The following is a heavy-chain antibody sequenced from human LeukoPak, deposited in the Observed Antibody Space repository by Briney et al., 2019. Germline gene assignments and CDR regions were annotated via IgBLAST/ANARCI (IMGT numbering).Heavy chain of an antibody. Sequence: PSETLSLTCTVSGGSIKSPTSYWSWIRQAPGKGLEWIGNVYYIGTTTYNSSLQSRVTISVDTSKNQFSLEVASVTPEDTALYYCARNTSSSPWFDPWGQGTLVTVSS. CDR1: GGSIKSPTSY. J-gene: IGHJ5*02. CDR3: ARNTSSSPWFDP. D-gene: IGHD6-6*01. V-gene: IGHV4-61*01. CDR2: VYYIGTT.